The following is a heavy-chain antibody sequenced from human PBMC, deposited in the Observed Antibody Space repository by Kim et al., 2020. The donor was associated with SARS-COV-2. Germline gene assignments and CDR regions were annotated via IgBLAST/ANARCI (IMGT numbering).Heavy chain of an antibody. Sequence: GGSLRLSCAASGFTFRSYWINWVLQAPGKGLVWVSRISGDASSTNYADSVKGRFTMSRDNAENTVYLQMNSLRGEDTAVYYCARGMFRNGLDVWGQGTAVTVSS. CDR2: ISGDASST. CDR1: GFTFRSYW. J-gene: IGHJ6*02. V-gene: IGHV3-74*01. D-gene: IGHD1-1*01. CDR3: ARGMFRNGLDV.